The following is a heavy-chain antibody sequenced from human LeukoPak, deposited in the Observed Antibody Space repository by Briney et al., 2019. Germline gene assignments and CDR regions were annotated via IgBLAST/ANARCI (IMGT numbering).Heavy chain of an antibody. CDR1: GYTFTGYY. CDR3: ARDTQGLRYFDWSPSVRNDY. CDR2: ISAYNGNT. Sequence: ASVKVSCKASGYTFTGYYMHWVRQAPGQGLEWMGWISAYNGNTNYAQKLQGRVTMTTDTSTSTAYMELRSLRSDDTAVYYCARDTQGLRYFDWSPSVRNDYWGQGTLVTVSS. D-gene: IGHD3-9*01. J-gene: IGHJ4*02. V-gene: IGHV1-18*04.